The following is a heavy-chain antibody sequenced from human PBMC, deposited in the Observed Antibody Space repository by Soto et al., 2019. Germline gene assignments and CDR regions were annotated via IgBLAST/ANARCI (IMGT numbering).Heavy chain of an antibody. CDR2: INPHAGST. CDR1: RDTFTSYY. V-gene: IGHV1-46*01. J-gene: IGHJ5*02. Sequence: GASVKVSCKAPRDTFTSYYINWVRQAPGQGLEWTGVINPHAGSTAYAQKFKGRVTLTRDTSASTVYMEVSSLTSEDTAMYYCARSSGGNFGIIIAGTNWFAPWGQGTLVTVSS. CDR3: ARSSGGNFGIIIAGTNWFAP. D-gene: IGHD1-26*01.